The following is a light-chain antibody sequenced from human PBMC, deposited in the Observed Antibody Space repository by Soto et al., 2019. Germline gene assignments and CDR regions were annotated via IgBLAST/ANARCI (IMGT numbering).Light chain of an antibody. CDR2: EVT. Sequence: QSALTQPASVSGSPGQSITISCTGTGSDVGGYDYVSWYQHHPGKAPKVMICEVTNRPSGVSNRFSGSKSGNTASLTISGLLAEDEADYYCSSYTSSSTYVFGTGTKVTVL. V-gene: IGLV2-14*01. CDR3: SSYTSSSTYV. J-gene: IGLJ1*01. CDR1: GSDVGGYDY.